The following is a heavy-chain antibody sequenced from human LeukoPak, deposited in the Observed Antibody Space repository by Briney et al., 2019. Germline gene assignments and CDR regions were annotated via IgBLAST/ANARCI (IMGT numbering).Heavy chain of an antibody. Sequence: ASVKVSCKTSGYSFSQYTHMWVRQAPGQGLEWLGWFNLYTHVIQYAQRFQGRVTMTTDTSTGTAFLEMRNLRSDDTAIYFCAREAPLGMGGSDAFDVWGQGTKVIVSS. CDR1: GYSFSQYT. CDR2: FNLYTHVI. CDR3: AREAPLGMGGSDAFDV. V-gene: IGHV1-18*01. D-gene: IGHD3-3*01. J-gene: IGHJ3*01.